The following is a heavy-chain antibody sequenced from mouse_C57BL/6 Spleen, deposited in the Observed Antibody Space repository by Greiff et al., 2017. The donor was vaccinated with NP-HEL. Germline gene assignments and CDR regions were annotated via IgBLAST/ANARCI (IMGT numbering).Heavy chain of an antibody. V-gene: IGHV1-69*01. D-gene: IGHD3-2*02. CDR1: GYTFTSYW. CDR3: ARGGESSSVSYAMDY. J-gene: IGHJ4*01. Sequence: QVQLQQPGAELVMPGASVKLSCKASGYTFTSYWMHWVKQRPGQGLEWIGEIDPSDSYPNYNQKFKGKSTFTVDKSSSTAYIQLSSLTSEDSAVYYCARGGESSSVSYAMDYWGQGTSVTVSS. CDR2: IDPSDSYP.